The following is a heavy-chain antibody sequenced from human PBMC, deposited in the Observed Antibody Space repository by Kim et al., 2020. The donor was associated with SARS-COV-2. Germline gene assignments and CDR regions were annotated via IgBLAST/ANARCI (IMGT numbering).Heavy chain of an antibody. Sequence: SETLSLTCTVSGGSISSYYWSWIRQPPGKGLEWIGYIYYSGSTNYNPSLKSRVTISVDTSKNQFSLKLSSVTAADTAVYYCARDGRYCSGGSCYSWFDPWGQGTLVTVSS. V-gene: IGHV4-59*01. CDR2: IYYSGST. CDR1: GGSISSYY. CDR3: ARDGRYCSGGSCYSWFDP. J-gene: IGHJ5*02. D-gene: IGHD2-15*01.